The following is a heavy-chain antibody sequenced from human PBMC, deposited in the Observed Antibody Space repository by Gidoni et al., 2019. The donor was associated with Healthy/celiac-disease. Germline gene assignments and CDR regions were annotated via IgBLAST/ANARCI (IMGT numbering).Heavy chain of an antibody. CDR3: TTGYCSGGSCPARYYYYMDV. CDR1: GFTFSNAW. D-gene: IGHD2-15*01. J-gene: IGHJ6*03. CDR2: IKSKTEGGTT. V-gene: IGHV3-15*07. Sequence: EVQLVESGGGLVKPGGSLRLSCAASGFTFSNAWMNWVRQAPGKGLEWVGRIKSKTEGGTTDYAAPVKGRFTISRDDSKNTLYLQMNSLKTEDTAVYYCTTGYCSGGSCPARYYYYMDVWGKGTTVTVSS.